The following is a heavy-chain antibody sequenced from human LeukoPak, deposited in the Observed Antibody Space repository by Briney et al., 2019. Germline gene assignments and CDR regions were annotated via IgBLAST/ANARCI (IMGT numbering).Heavy chain of an antibody. J-gene: IGHJ4*02. D-gene: IGHD5-18*01. CDR3: AKDPRDHSYGWNWRYFDY. Sequence: GGSLRPSCAASGFTFSSYGIHWVRQAPGKGLEWVTFILYDGSDKYYADSVKGRFTISRDNSKNTLYLQMNSLRAEDTAVYYCAKDPRDHSYGWNWRYFDYWGQGTLVTVSS. CDR1: GFTFSSYG. V-gene: IGHV3-30*02. CDR2: ILYDGSDK.